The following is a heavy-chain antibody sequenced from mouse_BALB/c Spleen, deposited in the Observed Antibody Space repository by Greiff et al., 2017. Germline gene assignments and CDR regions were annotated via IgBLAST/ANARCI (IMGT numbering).Heavy chain of an antibody. Sequence: LQQPGAELVKPGASVKMSCKASGYTFTSYNMHWVKQTPGQGLEWIGAIYPGNGDTSYNQKFKGKATLTADKSSSTAYMQLSSLTSEDSAVYYCARGWNYLDYWGQGTTLTVSS. J-gene: IGHJ2*01. V-gene: IGHV1-12*01. D-gene: IGHD2-3*01. CDR2: IYPGNGDT. CDR1: GYTFTSYN. CDR3: ARGWNYLDY.